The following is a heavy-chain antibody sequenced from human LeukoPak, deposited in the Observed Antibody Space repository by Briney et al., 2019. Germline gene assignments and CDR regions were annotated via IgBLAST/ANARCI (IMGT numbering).Heavy chain of an antibody. J-gene: IGHJ4*02. D-gene: IGHD3-10*01. Sequence: PSETLSLTCTVSGYSISSGYYWGWIRQPPGKGLEWIGSIYHSGSTYYNPSLKSRVTISVDTSKNQFSLNLNSVTAADTAVYYCARATNPGFGKYYFDYWGQGTLVTVSS. CDR2: IYHSGST. CDR3: ARATNPGFGKYYFDY. V-gene: IGHV4-38-2*02. CDR1: GYSISSGYY.